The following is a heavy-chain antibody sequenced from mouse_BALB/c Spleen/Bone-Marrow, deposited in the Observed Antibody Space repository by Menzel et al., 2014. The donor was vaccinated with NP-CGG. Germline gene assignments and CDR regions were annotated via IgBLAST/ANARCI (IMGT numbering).Heavy chain of an antibody. CDR3: AKIYYDFDGFAH. CDR2: IWGVGTT. CDR1: GFSLADYG. J-gene: IGHJ3*01. D-gene: IGHD2-4*01. Sequence: QVQLKQPGPGLVAPSQSLSITCTVSGFSLADYGVSWIRQPPGKGLEWLGVIWGVGTTYYNSALKSRLSISKDNSKSQVFLKMNSLQTDDTAIYYCAKIYYDFDGFAHWGQGTLVTVSA. V-gene: IGHV2-6-5*01.